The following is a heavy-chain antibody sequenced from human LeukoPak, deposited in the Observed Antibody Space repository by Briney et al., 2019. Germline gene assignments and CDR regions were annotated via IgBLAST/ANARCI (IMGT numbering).Heavy chain of an antibody. D-gene: IGHD3-22*01. CDR1: GGSISSGGYY. V-gene: IGHV4-31*03. CDR3: ARGRGSSGYPHHYFDY. J-gene: IGHJ4*02. CDR2: IYYSGST. Sequence: PSETLSLTCTVSGGSISSGGYYWSWIRQHPGKGLEWIGYIYYSGSTYYNPSLKSRVTISVDTSKNQFSLKLSSVTAADTAVYYCARGRGSSGYPHHYFDYWGQGTLVAVSS.